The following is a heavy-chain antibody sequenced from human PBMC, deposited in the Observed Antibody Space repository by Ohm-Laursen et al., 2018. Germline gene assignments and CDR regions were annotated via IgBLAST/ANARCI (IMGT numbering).Heavy chain of an antibody. V-gene: IGHV3-43*01. CDR3: VKEGGTMYFDS. CDR2: INWNGDTT. D-gene: IGHD2-15*01. J-gene: IGHJ5*01. Sequence: SLRPSCSASGFTFTDYTMQWVRQSPGKGLEWVSLINWNGDTTYYADSVKGRFIISRDNSKNSLHLQMYSLRIEDTGVYYCVKEGGTMYFDSWGQGTLVTVSP. CDR1: GFTFTDYT.